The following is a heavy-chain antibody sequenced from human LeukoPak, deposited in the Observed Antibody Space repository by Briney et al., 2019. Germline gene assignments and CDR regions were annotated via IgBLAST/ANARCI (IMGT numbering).Heavy chain of an antibody. Sequence: PGGSLRLSCAASGFTFSSHAMSWVRQAPGKGLEWVSGISGNGAGTYYGDSVKGRFTISRDNSKNTLYLQMNSLRAEDTAVYYCAKVSWGSTNQDFDCWGQGTLVTVSS. CDR2: ISGNGAGT. V-gene: IGHV3-23*02. J-gene: IGHJ4*02. CDR1: GFTFSSHA. D-gene: IGHD5/OR15-5a*01. CDR3: AKVSWGSTNQDFDC.